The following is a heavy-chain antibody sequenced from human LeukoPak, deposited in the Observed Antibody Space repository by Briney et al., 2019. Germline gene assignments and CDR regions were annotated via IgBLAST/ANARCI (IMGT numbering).Heavy chain of an antibody. CDR1: DDSIDSTSYY. J-gene: IGHJ4*02. CDR2: IFYSGST. D-gene: IGHD6-19*01. Sequence: SETLSLTCSVSDDSIDSTSYYWNWLRQHPGKGLEWIGYIFYSGSTCYNPSLKSRVTISLDTSKKQFSLKLSSVTAADTAVYYCARGVAVAGTLYDYWGQGTLVTVSS. V-gene: IGHV4-31*03. CDR3: ARGVAVAGTLYDY.